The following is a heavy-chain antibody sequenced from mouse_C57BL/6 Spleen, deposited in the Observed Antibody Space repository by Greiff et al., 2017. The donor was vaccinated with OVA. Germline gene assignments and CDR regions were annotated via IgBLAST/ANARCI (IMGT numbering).Heavy chain of an antibody. CDR1: GFTFSDYG. V-gene: IGHV5-17*01. CDR3: AKSITTVVATDY. D-gene: IGHD1-1*01. J-gene: IGHJ2*01. Sequence: EVHLVESGGGLVKPGGSLKLSCAASGFTFSDYGMHWVRQAPEKGLEWVAYISSGSSTIYYADTVKGRFTISRDNAKNTLFLQMTSLRSEDTAMYYCAKSITTVVATDYWGQGTTLTVSS. CDR2: ISSGSSTI.